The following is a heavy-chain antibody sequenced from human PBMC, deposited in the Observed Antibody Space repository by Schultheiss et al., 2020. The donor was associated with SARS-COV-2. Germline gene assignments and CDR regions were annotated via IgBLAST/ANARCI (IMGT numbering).Heavy chain of an antibody. CDR2: IYPGDSDT. Sequence: GGSLRLSCKGSGYRFTSYWIGWVRQMPGKGLEWMGIIYPGDSDTRYSPSFQGQVTISADKSISTAYLQWSSLKASDTAMYYCVRPARVSSGYYKRYYYYYMDVWGKGTTVTVSS. V-gene: IGHV5-51*01. J-gene: IGHJ6*03. CDR3: VRPARVSSGYYKRYYYYYMDV. CDR1: GYRFTSYW. D-gene: IGHD3-22*01.